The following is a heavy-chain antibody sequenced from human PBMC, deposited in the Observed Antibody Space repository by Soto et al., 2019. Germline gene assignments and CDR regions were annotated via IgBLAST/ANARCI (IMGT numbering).Heavy chain of an antibody. CDR1: GFTFSSYS. Sequence: EVQLVESGGGLVKPGGSLRLSCAASGFTFSSYSMNWVRQAPGKGLEWVSSISSSSSYIYYADSVKGRFTISRDNAKNSLYLQMNSLRAEDTAVYYCARDPRSGVTTVARGWYFDLWGRGTLVTVSS. CDR2: ISSSSSYI. CDR3: ARDPRSGVTTVARGWYFDL. J-gene: IGHJ2*01. D-gene: IGHD4-17*01. V-gene: IGHV3-21*01.